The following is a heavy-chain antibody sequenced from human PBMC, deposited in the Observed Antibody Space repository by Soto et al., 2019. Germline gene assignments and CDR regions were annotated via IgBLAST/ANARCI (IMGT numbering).Heavy chain of an antibody. J-gene: IGHJ4*02. V-gene: IGHV4-39*01. CDR2: IYYSGTT. D-gene: IGHD3-9*01. CDR3: ARHYGYYDILTGFYY. Sequence: QLQLQESGPGLVKPSETLSLTCTVSRDSIRDSNFYWGWIRQPPGKGLEWIGSIYYSGTTQYHPSLKSRVTMSIGTSKDQLPLKRSSVVAADTAVYYCARHYGYYDILTGFYYWGQGTLVTVSS. CDR1: RDSIRDSNFY.